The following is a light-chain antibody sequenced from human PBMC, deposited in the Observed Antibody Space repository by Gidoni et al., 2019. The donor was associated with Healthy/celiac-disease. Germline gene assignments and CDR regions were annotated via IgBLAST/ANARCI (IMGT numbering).Light chain of an antibody. V-gene: IGKV1-39*01. CDR1: QSISSY. Sequence: DIQMTQSPSSLSASVGDRVTITCRESQSISSYLNWYQQKPGKAPKLLIYAASSLQSAVPSRFSGSGCGTDFILTIISMQPEDFATYYCQQSYSTPPRTFGQGTKVEIK. CDR3: QQSYSTPPRT. CDR2: AAS. J-gene: IGKJ1*01.